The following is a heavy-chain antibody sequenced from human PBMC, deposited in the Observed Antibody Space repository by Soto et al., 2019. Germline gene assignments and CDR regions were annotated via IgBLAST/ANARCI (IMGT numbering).Heavy chain of an antibody. CDR3: ARHIVVVTAPSDFDY. CDR1: GGSISSSSYY. J-gene: IGHJ4*02. D-gene: IGHD2-21*02. V-gene: IGHV4-39*01. Sequence: PSETLSLTCTVSGGSISSSSYYWGWIRQPPGKGLEWIGSIYYSGSTYYNQSLKSRVTISVDTSKNQFSLKLSSVTAADTALYYCARHIVVVTAPSDFDYWGQGTLVTVSS. CDR2: IYYSGST.